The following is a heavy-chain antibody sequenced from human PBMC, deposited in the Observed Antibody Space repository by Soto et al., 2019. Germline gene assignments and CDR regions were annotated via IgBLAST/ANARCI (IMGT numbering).Heavy chain of an antibody. Sequence: ASVKVSCKASGYTFTSYAMHWVRQAPGQRLEWMGWINAGNGNTKYSQKFQGRVTITRDTSASTAYMELSSLRSEDTAVYYCARWSCSSTSCFGPPNYYYYGMDVWGQGTTVTVSS. CDR3: ARWSCSSTSCFGPPNYYYYGMDV. CDR1: GYTFTSYA. V-gene: IGHV1-3*01. CDR2: INAGNGNT. J-gene: IGHJ6*02. D-gene: IGHD2-2*01.